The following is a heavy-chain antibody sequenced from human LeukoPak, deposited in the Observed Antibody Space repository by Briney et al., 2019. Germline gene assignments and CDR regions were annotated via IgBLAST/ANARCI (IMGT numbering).Heavy chain of an antibody. V-gene: IGHV4-34*01. CDR3: ARGAPGY. Sequence: SETLSLTCAIYGGSFSDYPWTWIRQPPGKGLEWIGQIKHGGGTKYNPSLNSRVTMSLDTSKNQFSLKMTSVTAADMATYYCARGAPGYWGQGTLVTVSS. CDR1: GGSFSDYP. CDR2: IKHGGGT. J-gene: IGHJ4*02.